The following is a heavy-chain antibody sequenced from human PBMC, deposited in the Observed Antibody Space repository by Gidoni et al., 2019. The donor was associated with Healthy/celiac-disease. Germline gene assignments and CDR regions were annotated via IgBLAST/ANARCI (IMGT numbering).Heavy chain of an antibody. Sequence: EVQLVESGGGLVKPGGSLRLSCAASGFTFSSSSMNWVRQAPGKGLEWVSSISSSSSYIYYADSVKGRFTISRDNAKNSLYLQMNSLRAEDTAVYYCARVLVAGPDDYYYYYGMDVWGQGTTVTVSS. CDR3: ARVLVAGPDDYYYYYGMDV. CDR1: GFTFSSSS. D-gene: IGHD2-8*02. V-gene: IGHV3-21*01. J-gene: IGHJ6*02. CDR2: ISSSSSYI.